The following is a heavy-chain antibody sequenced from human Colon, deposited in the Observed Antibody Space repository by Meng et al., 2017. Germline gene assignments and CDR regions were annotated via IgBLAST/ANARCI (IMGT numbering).Heavy chain of an antibody. CDR2: TYGSVNT. D-gene: IGHD2-8*02. Sequence: QVRRQEPGPGRVKPSGTLSLTWSVSGGSITNSNWWSWVRQPPGKGLEWIGQTYGSVNTAYNPSLKSRVTISVDKSKNQLSLTLSSVTAADTAVYYCAKNGAYCLEYWGQGILVTVSS. CDR1: GGSITNSNW. CDR3: AKNGAYCLEY. V-gene: IGHV4-4*02. J-gene: IGHJ4*02.